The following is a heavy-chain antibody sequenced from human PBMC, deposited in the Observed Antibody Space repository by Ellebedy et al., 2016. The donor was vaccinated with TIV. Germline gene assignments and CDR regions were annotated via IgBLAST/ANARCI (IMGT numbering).Heavy chain of an antibody. CDR3: ARGYSSGSYFA. J-gene: IGHJ4*02. CDR1: GFTFSSFW. V-gene: IGHV3-7*01. CDR2: IKEDGSDK. Sequence: GGSLRLSCAVSGFTFSSFWISWVRQAPGKGLEWVATIKEDGSDKYYLDSVKGRFTISRDNTKNSLYLQMNSLRVEDTAVYSCARGYSSGSYFAWGQGTLVTVSS. D-gene: IGHD3-10*01.